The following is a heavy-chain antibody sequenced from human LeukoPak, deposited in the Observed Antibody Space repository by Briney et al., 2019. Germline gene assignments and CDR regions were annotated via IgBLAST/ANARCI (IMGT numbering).Heavy chain of an antibody. Sequence: GGSLRLSCAASGFTFSDFWMTWVRQAPGKGLEWVANIKQDGSEKFYVDSVKGRFTISRDNSKTSLYLQMSSLRAEDTAVYFCARDRIYYDILTGYLPLDYWDRGTLVAVSS. CDR1: GFTFSDFW. D-gene: IGHD3-9*01. V-gene: IGHV3-7*01. J-gene: IGHJ4*02. CDR3: ARDRIYYDILTGYLPLDY. CDR2: IKQDGSEK.